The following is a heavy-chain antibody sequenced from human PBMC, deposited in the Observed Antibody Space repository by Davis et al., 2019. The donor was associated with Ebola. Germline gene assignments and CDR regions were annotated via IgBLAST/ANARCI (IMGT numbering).Heavy chain of an antibody. J-gene: IGHJ5*02. CDR2: ISAYNGNT. CDR1: GYTFTSYG. CDR3: ARALGYCSSTSCYTNWFDP. Sequence: AASVKVSCKASGYTFTSYGISWVRQAPGQGLEWMGWISAYNGNTNYAQKLQGRVTMTTDTSTSTAYMELRSLRSDDTAVYYCARALGYCSSTSCYTNWFDPWGQGTLVTVSS. D-gene: IGHD2-2*01. V-gene: IGHV1-18*01.